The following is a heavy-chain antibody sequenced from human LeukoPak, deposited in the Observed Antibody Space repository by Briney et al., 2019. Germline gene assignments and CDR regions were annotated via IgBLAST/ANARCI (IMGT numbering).Heavy chain of an antibody. CDR2: IATYNGKT. CDR3: ARDMVGLAADGNWFDP. V-gene: IGHV1-18*01. D-gene: IGHD6-13*01. CDR1: GYTFSSYG. J-gene: IGHJ5*02. Sequence: GASVNVSCKASGYTFSSYGISWVRQAPGQGLEWMGWIATYNGKTKYAEKVQGRVTMTTDTSTTTAYMELRTLRSDDTAVYYCARDMVGLAADGNWFDPWGQGTLVTVSS.